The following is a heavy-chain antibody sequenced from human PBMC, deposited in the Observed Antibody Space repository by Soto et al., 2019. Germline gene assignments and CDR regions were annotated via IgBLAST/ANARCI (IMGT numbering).Heavy chain of an antibody. D-gene: IGHD6-6*01. CDR2: IYYSXRT. V-gene: IGHV4-31*01. CDR1: CASMSSGGYY. CDR3: ARDRHNNFFNP. J-gene: IGHJ5*02. Sequence: TLSLTCTVSCASMSSGGYYWTWIRQSPGKALERMRXIYYSXRTYYTTSLEXXVAISSDXXRSPFSLTLHSVTAADTAIYYCARDRHNNFFNPWGQGTLVTVSS.